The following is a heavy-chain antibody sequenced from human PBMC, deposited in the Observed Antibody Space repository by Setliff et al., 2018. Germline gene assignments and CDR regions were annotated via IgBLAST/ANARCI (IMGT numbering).Heavy chain of an antibody. CDR1: GYTFTGYY. V-gene: IGHV1-2*02. Sequence: ASVKVSCKASGYTFTGYYMHWVRQAPGQGLEWMGWINPNSGGTNYAQKFQGRVTMTRDTSISTAYMELSRLRSDDTAVYYCARATTVRGVSRYYYYYMDVWGKGTTVTVSS. D-gene: IGHD3-10*01. J-gene: IGHJ6*03. CDR2: INPNSGGT. CDR3: ARATTVRGVSRYYYYYMDV.